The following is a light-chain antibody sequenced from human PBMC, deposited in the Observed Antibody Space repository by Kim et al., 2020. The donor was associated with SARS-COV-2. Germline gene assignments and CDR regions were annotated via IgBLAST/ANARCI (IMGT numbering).Light chain of an antibody. V-gene: IGLV7-46*01. J-gene: IGLJ7*01. Sequence: QAVVTQEPSLTVSPGGTVTLTCGSSTGAVTSGHYPYWFQQKPGQAPRTLIYDTSNKPSWTPARFSGSLLGGKAALTLSGAQPEDEAEYYCLLSYSGARARVFGAGTQLTVL. CDR3: LLSYSGARARV. CDR2: DTS. CDR1: TGAVTSGHY.